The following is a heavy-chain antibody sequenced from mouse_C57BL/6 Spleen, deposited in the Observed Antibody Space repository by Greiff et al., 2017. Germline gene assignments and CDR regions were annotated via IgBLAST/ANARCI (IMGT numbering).Heavy chain of an antibody. CDR1: GYTFTTYW. V-gene: IGHV1-7*01. D-gene: IGHD1-1*01. J-gene: IGHJ2*01. Sequence: VMLVESGAELAKPGASVKLSCKASGYTFTTYWMPWVKQRPGQGLEWIGYINPSSGYTKYNQKFKDKATLTADKSSSTAYMQLSSLTSGDSAVYYCARLLRDYWGQGTTLTVSS. CDR2: INPSSGYT. CDR3: ARLLRDY.